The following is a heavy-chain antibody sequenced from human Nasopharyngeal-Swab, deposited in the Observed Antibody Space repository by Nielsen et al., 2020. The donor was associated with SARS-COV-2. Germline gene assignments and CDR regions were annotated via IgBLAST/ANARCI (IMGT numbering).Heavy chain of an antibody. J-gene: IGHJ5*02. V-gene: IGHV3-53*01. CDR2: IYSGGST. D-gene: IGHD6-13*01. Sequence: MRQMPGKGLEWVSVIYSGGSTYYADSVKGRFTISRDNSKNTLYLQMNSLRAEDTAVYYCARLGSSSWYANWFDPWGQGALVTVSS. CDR3: ARLGSSSWYANWFDP.